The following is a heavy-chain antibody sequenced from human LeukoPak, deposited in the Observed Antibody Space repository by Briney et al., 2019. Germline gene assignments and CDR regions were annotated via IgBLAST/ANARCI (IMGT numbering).Heavy chain of an antibody. CDR1: GGSISSVDYS. J-gene: IGHJ4*02. Sequence: SETLSLTCTVSGGSISSVDYSWSWIRQPAGEGLEWIGHIYTSGSTNYNPSLKSRVTMSVDTSKNQFSLKLSSVTAADTAVYYCARDGGSGWLLDYWGQGTLVTVSS. V-gene: IGHV4-61*09. CDR3: ARDGGSGWLLDY. CDR2: IYTSGST. D-gene: IGHD6-19*01.